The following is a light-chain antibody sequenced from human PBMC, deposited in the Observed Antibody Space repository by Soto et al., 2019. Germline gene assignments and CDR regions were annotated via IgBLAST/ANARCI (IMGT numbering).Light chain of an antibody. CDR2: GAS. CDR3: QQYNNWPPT. J-gene: IGKJ1*01. V-gene: IGKV3D-15*01. Sequence: EIAMTQSPATLSVSLGERATLSCRASQYISNNLAWYQQKPGQAPRLLIYGASTRATGIPARFSGSGSGTEFTLTISSLQSEDFAVYYCQQYNNWPPTFGQGTKVEIK. CDR1: QYISNN.